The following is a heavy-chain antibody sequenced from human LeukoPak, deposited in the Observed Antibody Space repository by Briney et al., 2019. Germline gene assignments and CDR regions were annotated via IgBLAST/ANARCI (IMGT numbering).Heavy chain of an antibody. CDR3: ARGPVEAVFGVSTED. D-gene: IGHD3-10*02. CDR2: MNPNSGNT. V-gene: IGHV1-8*01. CDR1: GYTFTSYD. J-gene: IGHJ6*02. Sequence: ASVKVSCKASGYTFTSYDFNWVRQATGQGLEWMGWMNPNSGNTGYAQKFQGRVSMTRDTSISTAYMELSSLRSEDTAVYYCARGPVEAVFGVSTEDWGQGTTVTVSS.